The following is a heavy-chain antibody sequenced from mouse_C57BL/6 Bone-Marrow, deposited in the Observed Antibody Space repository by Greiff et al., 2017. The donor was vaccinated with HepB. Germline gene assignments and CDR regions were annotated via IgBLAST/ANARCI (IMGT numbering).Heavy chain of an antibody. J-gene: IGHJ3*01. CDR1: GFSLTSYG. Sequence: QVQLQQSGPGLVQPSQSLSITCTVSGFSLTSYGVHWVRQPPGKGLEWLGVIWSGGSTDYNAAFISRLSISKDNSTSQVFFKMNSLQADDTAIYYCAKGGSPWFAYWGQGTLVTVSA. D-gene: IGHD1-1*02. CDR2: IWSGGST. CDR3: AKGGSPWFAY. V-gene: IGHV2-4*01.